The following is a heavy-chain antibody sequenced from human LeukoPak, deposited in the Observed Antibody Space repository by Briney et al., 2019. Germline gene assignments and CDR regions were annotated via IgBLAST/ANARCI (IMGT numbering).Heavy chain of an antibody. Sequence: SRGSLRLSCTASGLSFSSSAMSWVRQAPGKGLEWVSVISDSGADTYYTDSVKGRFTISRDSSKNTLYLQMNSLRAEDTAVYYCAKMGWTAYDYTNYWGQGTLVTVSS. CDR1: GLSFSSSA. D-gene: IGHD5-12*01. CDR3: AKMGWTAYDYTNY. V-gene: IGHV3-23*01. CDR2: ISDSGADT. J-gene: IGHJ4*02.